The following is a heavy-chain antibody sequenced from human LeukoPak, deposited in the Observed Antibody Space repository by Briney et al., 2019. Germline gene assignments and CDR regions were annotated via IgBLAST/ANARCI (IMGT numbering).Heavy chain of an antibody. J-gene: IGHJ3*02. Sequence: SETLSLTCTVSGGSISSYYWSWIRQPPGKGLEWMGYFYYSGSTNYNPSLKSRVTISVDTSKNQFSLKLSSVTAADTAVYYCARDSIQLLDDAFDIWGQGKMVTVSS. CDR1: GGSISSYY. CDR2: FYYSGST. D-gene: IGHD2-2*01. V-gene: IGHV4-59*01. CDR3: ARDSIQLLDDAFDI.